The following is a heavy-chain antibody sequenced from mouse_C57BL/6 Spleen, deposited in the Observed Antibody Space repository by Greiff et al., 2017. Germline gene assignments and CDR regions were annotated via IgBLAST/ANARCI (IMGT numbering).Heavy chain of an antibody. J-gene: IGHJ2*01. CDR1: GFSFNTYA. CDR3: VRQSGRSCDY. V-gene: IGHV10-1*01. CDR2: IRSKSNNYAT. Sequence: GGGLVQPKGSLKLSCAASGFSFNTYAMNWVRQAPGKGLEWVARIRSKSNNYATYYADSVKDRFTISRDDSESMLYLQMNNLKTEDTAMYYCVRQSGRSCDYWGQGTTPTVSS.